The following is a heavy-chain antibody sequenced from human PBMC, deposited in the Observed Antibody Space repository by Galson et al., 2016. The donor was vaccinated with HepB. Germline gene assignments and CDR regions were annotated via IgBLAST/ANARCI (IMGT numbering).Heavy chain of an antibody. D-gene: IGHD1-26*01. J-gene: IGHJ6*02. CDR3: ATHSGGTYYTYYGMDV. V-gene: IGHV1-8*01. Sequence: SVKVSCKASGYSFTTYDINWVRQAPGQGLEWLGWMNPNSGNTGYAQKFRGRVTMTRNISISTAYMELSSLRSEDTAVYYCATHSGGTYYTYYGMDVWGQGTTVTVSS. CDR1: GYSFTTYD. CDR2: MNPNSGNT.